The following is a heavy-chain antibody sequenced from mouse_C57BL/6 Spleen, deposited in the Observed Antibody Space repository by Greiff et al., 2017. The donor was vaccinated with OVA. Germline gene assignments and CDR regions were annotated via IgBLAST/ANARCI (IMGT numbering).Heavy chain of an antibody. CDR1: GYTFTSYW. V-gene: IGHV1-53*01. Sequence: QVHVKQPGTELVKPGASVKLSCKASGYTFTSYWMHWVKQRPGQGLEWIGNINPSNGGSNYNEKFKSKATLTVDKSSSTAYMQLSSLTSEDSAVYYCASSKGSWFAYWGQGTLVTVSA. CDR2: INPSNGGS. D-gene: IGHD1-3*01. J-gene: IGHJ3*01. CDR3: ASSKGSWFAY.